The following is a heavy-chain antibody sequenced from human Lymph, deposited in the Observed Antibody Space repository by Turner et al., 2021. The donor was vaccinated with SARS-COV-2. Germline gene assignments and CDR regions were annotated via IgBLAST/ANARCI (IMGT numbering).Heavy chain of an antibody. D-gene: IGHD6-19*01. J-gene: IGHJ6*02. CDR3: ARFVIAVAGTYPIQVYYYYGMDV. CDR1: GGSFSDYY. V-gene: IGHV4-34*01. Sequence: QVQLQQWGAGLLQPSETLSLTCAVYGGSFSDYYCSWIRQPPGKGLEWMGEINHSVSTNYNPSLKSRVTISVDTSKNQFSLKLNSVTAADTAVYYCARFVIAVAGTYPIQVYYYYGMDVWGQGTTVTVSS. CDR2: INHSVST.